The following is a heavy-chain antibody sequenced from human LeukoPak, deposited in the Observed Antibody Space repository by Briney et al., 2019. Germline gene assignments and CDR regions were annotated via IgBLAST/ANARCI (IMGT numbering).Heavy chain of an antibody. J-gene: IGHJ6*03. CDR2: ISTYNGNT. V-gene: IGHV1-18*04. D-gene: IGHD3/OR15-3a*01. CDR3: ARRTGYNYYYMEV. CDR1: GYTFTGYY. Sequence: ASVKVSCKASGYTFTGYYMHWVRQAPGQGLEWMASISTYNGNTNYAQNFQGRVTVTTDTSTSTAYMELRSLRSDDTAVYYCARRTGYNYYYMEVWGQGTTVTVSS.